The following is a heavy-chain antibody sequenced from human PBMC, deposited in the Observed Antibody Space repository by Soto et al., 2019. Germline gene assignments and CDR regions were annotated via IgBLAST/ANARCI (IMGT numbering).Heavy chain of an antibody. J-gene: IGHJ5*02. V-gene: IGHV4-34*01. D-gene: IGHD6-13*01. CDR2: INHSGST. CDR1: GGSFSGYY. CDR3: ARGVMRIKSSSYWFEP. Sequence: QVQLQQWGAGLLKPSETLSLTCAVYGGSFSGYYWSWIRQPPGKVLELIGEINHSGSTNYNPSRKRRVTISVDTSKNKFSLKRSSVTAADTAVYYSARGVMRIKSSSYWFEPWGQGTLVTVSS.